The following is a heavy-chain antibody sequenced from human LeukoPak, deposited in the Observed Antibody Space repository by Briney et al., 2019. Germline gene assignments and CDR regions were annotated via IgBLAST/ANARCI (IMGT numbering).Heavy chain of an antibody. CDR3: ARGYRPPDFDY. V-gene: IGHV4-59*01. Sequence: SETLSXXXXXXXXSISSYYWSWIXQPPGKGLEWIGYIYYSGSTNYNPSLKSRVTISVDTSKNQFSLKLSSVTAADTAVYYCARGYRPPDFDYWGQGTLVTVSS. J-gene: IGHJ4*02. D-gene: IGHD5-18*01. CDR1: XXSISSYY. CDR2: IYYSGST.